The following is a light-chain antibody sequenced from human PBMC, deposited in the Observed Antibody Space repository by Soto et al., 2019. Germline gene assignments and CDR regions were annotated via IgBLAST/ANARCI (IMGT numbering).Light chain of an antibody. CDR1: SSNIGSNY. V-gene: IGLV1-47*02. J-gene: IGLJ1*01. CDR2: SDN. Sequence: QSVLTQPPSASGTPGQRVTISCSGSSSNIGSNYVYWYQQLPGTAPKLLIYSDNQRPSGVSDRFSGSKSGTSASLAISGLRSEDEADYYCAAWDDSLSGLYVFGTGTQLTVL. CDR3: AAWDDSLSGLYV.